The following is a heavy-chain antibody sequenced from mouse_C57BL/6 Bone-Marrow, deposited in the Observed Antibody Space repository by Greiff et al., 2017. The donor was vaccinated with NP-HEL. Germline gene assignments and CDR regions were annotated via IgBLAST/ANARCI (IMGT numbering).Heavy chain of an antibody. Sequence: EVQLQQSVAELVRPGASVKLSCTASGFTIKNTYMHWVKQRPEQGLEWIGRIYPATGTTKSAPKFQVKAPITAYPSSPTAYLQLSSLTSEDTAIYYCARAPITIKYYFDYRGQGTTLTVPP. CDR3: ARAPITIKYYFDY. V-gene: IGHV14-3*01. D-gene: IGHD1-1*02. CDR2: IYPATGTT. CDR1: GFTIKNTY. J-gene: IGHJ2*01.